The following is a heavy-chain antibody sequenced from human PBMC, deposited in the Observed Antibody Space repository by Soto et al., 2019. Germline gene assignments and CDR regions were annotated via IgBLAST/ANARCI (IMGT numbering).Heavy chain of an antibody. CDR3: ARDYYDSSGFFDY. J-gene: IGHJ4*02. CDR1: GGSISSGDCY. D-gene: IGHD3-22*01. CDR2: IYYSGST. V-gene: IGHV4-30-4*01. Sequence: TSETLSLTCTVSGGSISSGDCYWSWIRQPPGKGLEWIGYIYYSGSTYYNPSLKSRVTISVDTSKNQFSLKLSSVTAADTAVYYCARDYYDSSGFFDYWGQGPLVTVYS.